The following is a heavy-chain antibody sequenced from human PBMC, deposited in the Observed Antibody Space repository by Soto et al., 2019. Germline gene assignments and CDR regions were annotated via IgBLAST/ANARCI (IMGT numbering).Heavy chain of an antibody. D-gene: IGHD3-3*01. J-gene: IGHJ4*02. V-gene: IGHV4-31*03. Sequence: PSETLSLTCTVSGGSISSGGYYWSWIRQHPGKGLEWIGYIYYSGSTYYNPSLKSRVTISVDTSKNQFSLKLSSVTAADTAVYYCARVIFLDWNHFDYWGQGTLVTVSS. CDR2: IYYSGST. CDR1: GGSISSGGYY. CDR3: ARVIFLDWNHFDY.